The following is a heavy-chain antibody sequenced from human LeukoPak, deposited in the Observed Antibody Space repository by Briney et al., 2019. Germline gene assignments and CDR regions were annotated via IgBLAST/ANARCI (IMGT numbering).Heavy chain of an antibody. CDR1: GGSISSYY. Sequence: SETLSLTCTVSGGSISSYYWSWIRQPPGKGLEWIGYSYYSGSTNYNPSLKSRVTISVDTSKNQFSLKLSSVTAADTAVYYCARKIVGATGFSYYYYYMDVWGKGTTVTVSS. V-gene: IGHV4-59*08. J-gene: IGHJ6*03. D-gene: IGHD1-26*01. CDR3: ARKIVGATGFSYYYYYMDV. CDR2: SYYSGST.